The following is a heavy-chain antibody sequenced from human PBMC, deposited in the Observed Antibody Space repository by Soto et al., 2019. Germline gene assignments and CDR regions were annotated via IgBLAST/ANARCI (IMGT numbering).Heavy chain of an antibody. J-gene: IGHJ4*01. CDR3: VKNYYGSGSYLGPFGC. Sequence: PWGSLRLSCAASGFTFSTYAMHWVRQAPGKGLEWVAVISSDGNNKYFADSVKGRFSISRDNSENTVSLQMNSLRREDTAVYFCVKNYYGSGSYLGPFGCWDHGTLVTVSS. CDR2: ISSDGNNK. D-gene: IGHD3-10*01. CDR1: GFTFSTYA. V-gene: IGHV3-30-3*01.